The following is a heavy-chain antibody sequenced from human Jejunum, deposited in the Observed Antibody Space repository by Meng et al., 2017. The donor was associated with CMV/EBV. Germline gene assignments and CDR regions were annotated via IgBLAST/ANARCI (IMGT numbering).Heavy chain of an antibody. D-gene: IGHD1-26*01. J-gene: IGHJ5*02. CDR1: GGPISGCS. V-gene: IGHV4-4*07. Sequence: QGGGPGRVNSSAALSLTCFFSGGPISGCSWSWSRQPHEKGLGWIWLSYISGSTHYNPSLSIRLTMSMDLAKNQIYLKLRSVTAADTAVYEYARESGSDYWFDPWGQGTLVTVSS. CDR3: ARESGSDYWFDP. CDR2: SYISGST.